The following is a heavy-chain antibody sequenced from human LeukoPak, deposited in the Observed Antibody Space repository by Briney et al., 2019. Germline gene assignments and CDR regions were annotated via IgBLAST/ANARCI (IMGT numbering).Heavy chain of an antibody. V-gene: IGHV3-23*01. Sequence: SCKSSGFTFSSYAMSWVRQAPGKGLEWVSAISGSDGSTYYADSVKGRFTISRDNSKNTLYLQMNSLRAEDTAVYYCASGRSRDYWGQGTLVTVSS. CDR3: ASGRSRDY. D-gene: IGHD2-15*01. J-gene: IGHJ4*02. CDR1: GFTFSSYA. CDR2: ISGSDGST.